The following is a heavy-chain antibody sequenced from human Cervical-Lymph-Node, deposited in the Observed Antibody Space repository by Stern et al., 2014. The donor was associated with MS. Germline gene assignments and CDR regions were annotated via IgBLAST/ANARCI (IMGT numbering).Heavy chain of an antibody. J-gene: IGHJ5*02. D-gene: IGHD6-13*01. V-gene: IGHV1-69*01. CDR1: GATFTKFH. CDR3: ALSSETSDRWYSLGYDL. Sequence: VQLVESGAEVTKPGSSVKVSCKASGATFTKFHSSWMRQAPGQGLEWMGGIIPGFGTPTYAQEFRGRVTITADVSTSTVYMELSSLRSDDTAVYYCALSSETSDRWYSLGYDLWGQGTLVTVSS. CDR2: IIPGFGTP.